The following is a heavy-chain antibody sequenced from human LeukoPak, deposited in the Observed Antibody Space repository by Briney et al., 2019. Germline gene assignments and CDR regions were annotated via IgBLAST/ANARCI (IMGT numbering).Heavy chain of an antibody. CDR2: IYYSGST. V-gene: IGHV4-59*08. CDR3: ATTVGALLDY. D-gene: IGHD1-26*01. CDR1: GGSISSYY. Sequence: SETLSLTCTVSGGSISSYYWSWIRQPPGKGLEWIGYIYYSGSTNYNPSLKSRVTISVDTSKNQFSLKLSSVTAADTAVYHCATTVGALLDYWGQGTLVTVSS. J-gene: IGHJ4*02.